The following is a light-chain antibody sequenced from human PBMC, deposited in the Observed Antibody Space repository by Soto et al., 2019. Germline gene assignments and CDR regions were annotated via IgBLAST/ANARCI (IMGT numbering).Light chain of an antibody. CDR3: QQSYITPYT. J-gene: IGKJ2*01. V-gene: IGKV1-39*01. CDR2: AAS. Sequence: DIQMTQSQSSLSASVGDTVTITCRASQSISVHLNWYQQKPGKVPKLLIYAASNLQSGVPSSFSGSGSETDFALTISSLQPEDFATYYCQQSYITPYTCGQGTKLQIK. CDR1: QSISVH.